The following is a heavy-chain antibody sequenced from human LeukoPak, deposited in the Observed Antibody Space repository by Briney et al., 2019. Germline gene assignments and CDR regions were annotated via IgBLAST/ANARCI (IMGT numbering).Heavy chain of an antibody. D-gene: IGHD3-22*01. V-gene: IGHV3-7*01. CDR1: GFSFGIYW. J-gene: IGHJ4*02. CDR3: ARNEDYSDSTGYYSTFYLDS. CDR2: INEDGSEK. Sequence: GGSLRLSCEGTGFSFGIYWMSWVRQAPGKGLEWVANINEDGSEKYYVDSVKGRFTISRDNGKNALYPQMKSLRAEDTAVYYCARNEDYSDSTGYYSTFYLDSWGQGTLVTVSS.